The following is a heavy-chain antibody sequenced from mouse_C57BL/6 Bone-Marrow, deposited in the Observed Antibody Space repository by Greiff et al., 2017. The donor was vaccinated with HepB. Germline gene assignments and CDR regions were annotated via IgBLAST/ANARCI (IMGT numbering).Heavy chain of an antibody. CDR2: IWSGGST. CDR3: ARGGDSGWYFDV. Sequence: VMLVESGPGLVQPSQSLSITCTVSGFSLTSYGVHWVRQSPGKGLEWLGVIWSGGSTDYNAAFISRLSISKDNSKSQVFFKMNSLQADDTAIYYCARGGDSGWYFDVWGTGTTVTVSS. V-gene: IGHV2-2*01. D-gene: IGHD3-2*02. J-gene: IGHJ1*03. CDR1: GFSLTSYG.